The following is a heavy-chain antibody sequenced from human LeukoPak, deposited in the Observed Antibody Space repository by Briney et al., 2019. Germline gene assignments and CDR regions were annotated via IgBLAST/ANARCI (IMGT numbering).Heavy chain of an antibody. CDR1: GFTFSSYS. CDR3: AKNMVRGVHNRPYYFDY. D-gene: IGHD3-10*01. Sequence: PGGSLRLSCAASGFTFSSYSMNWVRQAPGKGLEWVSSISSSSSYIYYADSVKGRFTISRDNAKNSLYLQMNSLRAEDTAVYYCAKNMVRGVHNRPYYFDYWGQGTLVTVSS. CDR2: ISSSSSYI. J-gene: IGHJ4*02. V-gene: IGHV3-21*01.